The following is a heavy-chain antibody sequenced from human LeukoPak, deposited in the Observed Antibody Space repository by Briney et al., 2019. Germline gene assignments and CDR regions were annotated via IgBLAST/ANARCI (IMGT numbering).Heavy chain of an antibody. D-gene: IGHD3-10*01. Sequence: PSETLSLTCTVSGYSISSGYYWGWIRQPPGEGLEWIGSIYHSGSTYYNPSLKSRVTISVDTSKNQFSLKLSSVTAADTAVYYCASYYGSGSYGDYWGQGTLVTVSS. CDR3: ASYYGSGSYGDY. CDR2: IYHSGST. V-gene: IGHV4-38-2*02. CDR1: GYSISSGYY. J-gene: IGHJ4*02.